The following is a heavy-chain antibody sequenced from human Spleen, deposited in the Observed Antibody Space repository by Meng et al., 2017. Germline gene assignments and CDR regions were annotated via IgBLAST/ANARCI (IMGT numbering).Heavy chain of an antibody. CDR2: IKQDGSNK. J-gene: IGHJ6*02. CDR1: GFTFSDYW. Sequence: GESLKISCAATGFTFSDYWMSWVRQAPGKGLEWVANIKQDGSNKYYVDSVKGRFTISRDNAKNSMYLEMNSLRAEDTAVYYCARDLSRLHYGMDVWGQGTTVTVSS. V-gene: IGHV3-7*01. CDR3: ARDLSRLHYGMDV. D-gene: IGHD6-25*01.